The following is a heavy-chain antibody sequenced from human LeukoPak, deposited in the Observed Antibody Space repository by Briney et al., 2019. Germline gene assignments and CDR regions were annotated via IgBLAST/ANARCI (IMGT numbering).Heavy chain of an antibody. J-gene: IGHJ4*02. V-gene: IGHV4-30-2*01. CDR2: IYPRGST. Sequence: SETLSLTCAVSGGSISSGSYSWSWIRQPPGKGLEWIGYIYPRGSTYYNPSLKSRVTMSLDRSANQFSLNLSSVTAADTAVYYCARFSPGAMGNYFDFWGQGTLVTVSS. CDR1: GGSISSGSYS. CDR3: ARFSPGAMGNYFDF. D-gene: IGHD7-27*01.